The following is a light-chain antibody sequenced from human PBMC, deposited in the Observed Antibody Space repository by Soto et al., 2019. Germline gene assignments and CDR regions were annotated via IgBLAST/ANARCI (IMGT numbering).Light chain of an antibody. Sequence: EIVMTQSPATLSVSPGERAALSCRASQSISTHLAWYQQRPGQSPRLLISAASSRVAGLSARFSGSGSGTEFTLTITGLQSEDFAVYHCQQYYEWPPTFGQGTTVEL. CDR2: AAS. V-gene: IGKV3-15*01. J-gene: IGKJ1*01. CDR3: QQYYEWPPT. CDR1: QSISTH.